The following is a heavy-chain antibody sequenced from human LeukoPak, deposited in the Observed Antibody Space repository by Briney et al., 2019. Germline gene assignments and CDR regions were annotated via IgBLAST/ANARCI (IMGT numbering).Heavy chain of an antibody. D-gene: IGHD6-13*01. J-gene: IGHJ6*02. V-gene: IGHV1-69*04. Sequence: GASVKVSCKASGGTFSSYAISWVRQAPGQGLEWMGRIIPILGIANYAQKLQGRVTITADKSTSTAYMELSSLRSEDTAVYYCARGGAGMGYYYYYGMDVWGQGTTVTVSS. CDR2: IIPILGIA. CDR3: ARGGAGMGYYYYYGMDV. CDR1: GGTFSSYA.